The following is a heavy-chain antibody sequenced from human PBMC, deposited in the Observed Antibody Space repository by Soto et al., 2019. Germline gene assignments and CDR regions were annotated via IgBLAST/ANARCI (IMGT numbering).Heavy chain of an antibody. V-gene: IGHV4-59*01. D-gene: IGHD1-26*01. J-gene: IGHJ6*02. Sequence: SETLSLTCTVSGGSISSYYWSWIRQPPGKGLEWIAYVYYSGSTNYNPSLKRRVTISVDTSKNQFSLKLSSVTAADTAVYYCARDRGGMDVWGQGTTVTVSS. CDR2: VYYSGST. CDR1: GGSISSYY. CDR3: ARDRGGMDV.